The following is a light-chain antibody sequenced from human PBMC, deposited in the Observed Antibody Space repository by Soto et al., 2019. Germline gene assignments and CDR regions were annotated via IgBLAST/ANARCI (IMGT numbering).Light chain of an antibody. CDR3: HQAHTFPYT. J-gene: IGKJ3*01. Sequence: DIQLTQSPSSVSASVGDRVTITCRANQHIDRWLAWFQQKPGKAPELLIYGASILESWVPSRFNGSRSGTDFTLTISGLQPEDFAIYYCHQAHTFPYTFGPGTKVDMK. CDR1: QHIDRW. V-gene: IGKV1-12*01. CDR2: GAS.